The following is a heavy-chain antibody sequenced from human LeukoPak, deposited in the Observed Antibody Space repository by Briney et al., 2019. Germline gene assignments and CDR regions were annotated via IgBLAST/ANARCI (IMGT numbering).Heavy chain of an antibody. CDR3: VRDILTGYFSSYYYYYMDV. Sequence: ASVKVSCKASGYTFTSYGISWVRQAPGQGLEWMGWISAYNGNTNYAQKLQGRVTMTTDTSTSTAYMELRSLRSDDTAVYYCVRDILTGYFSSYYYYYMDVWGKGTTVTVSS. V-gene: IGHV1-18*01. CDR1: GYTFTSYG. J-gene: IGHJ6*03. D-gene: IGHD3-9*01. CDR2: ISAYNGNT.